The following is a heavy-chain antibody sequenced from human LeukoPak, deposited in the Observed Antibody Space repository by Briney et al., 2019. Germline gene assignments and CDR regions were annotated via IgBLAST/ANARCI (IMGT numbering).Heavy chain of an antibody. CDR2: INPNSGGT. J-gene: IGHJ5*02. Sequence: ASVKVSCKASGYTFTGYYMHWVRQAPGQGLEWMGWINPNSGGTNYAQKFQGRVTMTRDTSISTAYMELSSLISDDTAVYYCAKVGSGNYYDSSGYLGRLDPWGQGTLVTVSS. D-gene: IGHD3-22*01. CDR3: AKVGSGNYYDSSGYLGRLDP. CDR1: GYTFTGYY. V-gene: IGHV1-2*02.